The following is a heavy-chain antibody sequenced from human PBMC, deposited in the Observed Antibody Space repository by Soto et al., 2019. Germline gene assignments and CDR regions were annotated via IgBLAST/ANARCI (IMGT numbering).Heavy chain of an antibody. V-gene: IGHV4-30-4*01. Sequence: QVQLQESGPGLVKPSQTLSLTCTVSGGSISSGDYYWIWIRQPPGKGLEWIGYIYYGGSTYYNPSLKSRVTISVDTSKNQFSLKLSSVTAADTAVYYCARVFYDILTGSSTYFDYWGRGTLVTVSS. CDR3: ARVFYDILTGSSTYFDY. D-gene: IGHD3-9*01. CDR1: GGSISSGDYY. J-gene: IGHJ4*02. CDR2: IYYGGST.